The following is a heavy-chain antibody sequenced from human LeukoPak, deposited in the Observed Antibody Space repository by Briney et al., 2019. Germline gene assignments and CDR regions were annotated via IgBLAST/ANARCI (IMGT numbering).Heavy chain of an antibody. CDR2: IRSKAYGGTT. D-gene: IGHD6-13*01. Sequence: GRSLRLSCTASGSTFGDYAMSWVRQAPGKGLEWVGFIRSKAYGGTTEYAASVKGRFTISRDDSKSIAYLQMNSLKTEDTAVYYCTRDGSWYAYWGQGTLVTVSS. CDR3: TRDGSWYAY. J-gene: IGHJ4*02. CDR1: GSTFGDYA. V-gene: IGHV3-49*04.